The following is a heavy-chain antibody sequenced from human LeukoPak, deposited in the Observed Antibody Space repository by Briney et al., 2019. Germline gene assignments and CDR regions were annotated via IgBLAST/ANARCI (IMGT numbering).Heavy chain of an antibody. J-gene: IGHJ4*02. CDR2: ISAYNGNT. V-gene: IGHV1-18*01. D-gene: IGHD1-26*01. Sequence: ASVKVSCKASGYTFTSYGISWVRQAPGQGLEWMGWISAYNGNTNYAQKLQGRVTMTIDTSTSTAYMELRSLRSDDTAVYYCARSYNGYSGSNGEEDYFDYWGQGTLVTVSS. CDR1: GYTFTSYG. CDR3: ARSYNGYSGSNGEEDYFDY.